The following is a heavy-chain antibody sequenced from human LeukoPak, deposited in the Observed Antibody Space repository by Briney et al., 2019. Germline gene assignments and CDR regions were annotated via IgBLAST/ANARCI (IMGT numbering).Heavy chain of an antibody. CDR2: MNPKSGNT. D-gene: IGHD3-9*01. V-gene: IGHV1-8*01. CDR1: GYTFPSYD. Sequence: ASVKVSCKSSGYTFPSYDINWVRQATGQGLAWMGWMNPKSGNTGYAQNFQGRVTMTRDTSISTAYMELSRLRSDDTAVYYCARGRDILTGYYKVPEFDYWGQGTLVTVSS. J-gene: IGHJ4*02. CDR3: ARGRDILTGYYKVPEFDY.